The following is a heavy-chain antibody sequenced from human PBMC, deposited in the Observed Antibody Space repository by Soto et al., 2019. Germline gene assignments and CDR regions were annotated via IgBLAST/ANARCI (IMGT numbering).Heavy chain of an antibody. CDR1: GFTFSSYA. D-gene: IGHD5-18*01. CDR2: ISGSGGST. V-gene: IGHV3-23*01. Sequence: EVQLLESGGGLVQPGGCLRLSCAASGFTFSSYAMSWVRQAPGKGLEWVSAISGSGGSTYYADSVKGRFTISRDNSKNTLYLQMNRLRAEDTAVYYCARTRYSYGTDYWGQGTLVTVSS. J-gene: IGHJ4*02. CDR3: ARTRYSYGTDY.